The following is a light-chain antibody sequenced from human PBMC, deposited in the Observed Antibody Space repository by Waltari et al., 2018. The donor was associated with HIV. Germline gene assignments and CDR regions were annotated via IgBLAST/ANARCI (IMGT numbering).Light chain of an antibody. V-gene: IGLV2-14*01. CDR3: SSLTNSATRAGL. CDR2: GVS. Sequence: HFALTQPASVSGTPGQSITVSCTGTNSDIGYYNYVSWYQPHPVKAHKLIIYGVSKRPSGVSNRFSGSKSSHAAALTLSVLEAGDEADYFCSSLTNSATRAGLCGGGTKLTVL. CDR1: NSDIGYYNY. J-gene: IGLJ3*02.